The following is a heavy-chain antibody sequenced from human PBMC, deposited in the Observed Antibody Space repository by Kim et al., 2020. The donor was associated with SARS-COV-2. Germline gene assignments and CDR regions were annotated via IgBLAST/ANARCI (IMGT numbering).Heavy chain of an antibody. CDR3: ARRAWDPLYGGNSMGYYYYGMDV. CDR1: GFTFSDYY. D-gene: IGHD4-17*01. Sequence: GGSLRLSCAASGFTFSDYYMSWIRQAPGKGLEWVSYISSSGSTIYYADSVKGRFTISRDNAKNSLYLQMNSLRAEDTAVYYCARRAWDPLYGGNSMGYYYYGMDVWGQGTTVTVSS. CDR2: ISSSGSTI. V-gene: IGHV3-11*01. J-gene: IGHJ6*02.